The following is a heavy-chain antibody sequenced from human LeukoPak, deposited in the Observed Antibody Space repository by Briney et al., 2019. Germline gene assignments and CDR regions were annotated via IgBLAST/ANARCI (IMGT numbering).Heavy chain of an antibody. CDR2: ISWNSGSI. Sequence: TGGSLRLSCAASGFTFDDYAMHWVRQAPGKGLEWVSGISWNSGSIGYAGSVKGRFTISRDNAKNSLYLQMNSLRAEDTALYYCAKDRSWADWYFDLWGRGTLVTVSS. J-gene: IGHJ2*01. CDR3: AKDRSWADWYFDL. CDR1: GFTFDDYA. V-gene: IGHV3-9*01. D-gene: IGHD1-26*01.